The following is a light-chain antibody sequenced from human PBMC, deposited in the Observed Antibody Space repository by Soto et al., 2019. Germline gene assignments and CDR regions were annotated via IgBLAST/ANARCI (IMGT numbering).Light chain of an antibody. Sequence: QPALTQPASLSESAEQSITISSTGTSSVVGAYHDVSSFQQHPGKDPNLMISAVNSRPSGVCIRFAGAKSGNTTYLAISGLQVEDEAEYFCFSFTTTSTHVFXTGTKVTVL. CDR2: AVN. CDR1: SSVVGAYHD. J-gene: IGLJ1*01. V-gene: IGLV2-14*01. CDR3: FSFTTTSTHV.